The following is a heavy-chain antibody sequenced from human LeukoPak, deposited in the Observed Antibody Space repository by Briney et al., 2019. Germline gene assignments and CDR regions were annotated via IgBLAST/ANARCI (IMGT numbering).Heavy chain of an antibody. J-gene: IGHJ3*02. Sequence: SETLSLTRTVSGGSISSYYWSWIREPRAKGLEWIGYIYYSWSTNYNPSLKSRVTISVDTSKNQFSLKLSSVTAADTAVYYCARGRDAFDIWGQGTMVTVSS. V-gene: IGHV4-59*01. CDR3: ARGRDAFDI. CDR1: GGSISSYY. CDR2: IYYSWST.